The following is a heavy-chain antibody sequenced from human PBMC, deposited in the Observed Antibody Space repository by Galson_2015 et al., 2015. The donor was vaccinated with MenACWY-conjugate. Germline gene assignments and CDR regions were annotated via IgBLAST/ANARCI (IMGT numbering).Heavy chain of an antibody. V-gene: IGHV1-58*02. D-gene: IGHD1-26*01. CDR3: AAASLIVGATHAFDI. CDR2: IVVGSGNT. Sequence: SVKVSCKASGFTFTSSAMQWVRQARGQRLEWIGWIVVGSGNTNYAQKFQERVTITRDMSTSTAYMELSSLRSEDTAVYYCAAASLIVGATHAFDIWGQGTMVTVSS. CDR1: GFTFTSSA. J-gene: IGHJ3*02.